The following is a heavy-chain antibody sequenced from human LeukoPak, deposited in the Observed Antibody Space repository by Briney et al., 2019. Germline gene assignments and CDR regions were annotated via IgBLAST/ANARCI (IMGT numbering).Heavy chain of an antibody. V-gene: IGHV3-23*01. J-gene: IGHJ4*02. CDR1: GFSFSTYA. D-gene: IGHD3-22*01. CDR2: ISGGGDTA. CDR3: AKDLTYDYDSTGYYFDY. Sequence: GGSLRLSCAASGFSFSTYAMAWVRQAPGKGLELVAGISGGGDTAYYADSVKGRFTVSRDNSKNTLSLQLSTLRAEDTAIYYCAKDLTYDYDSTGYYFDYWGQGTLVTVSS.